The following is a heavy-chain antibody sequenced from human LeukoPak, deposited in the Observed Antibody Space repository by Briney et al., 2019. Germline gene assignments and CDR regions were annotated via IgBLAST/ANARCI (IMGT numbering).Heavy chain of an antibody. Sequence: ASVEVSCKASRHTFTSYAINSVRQATGLGREWMGWMNPNSGNTGYAQKFQGRVTMTRNTSISTAYLELSSLTSEDTAVYYCARGPNKYDGGNSGSAWFDPWGQGSLVTVSS. J-gene: IGHJ5*02. D-gene: IGHD4-23*01. V-gene: IGHV1-8*01. CDR3: ARGPNKYDGGNSGSAWFDP. CDR1: RHTFTSYA. CDR2: MNPNSGNT.